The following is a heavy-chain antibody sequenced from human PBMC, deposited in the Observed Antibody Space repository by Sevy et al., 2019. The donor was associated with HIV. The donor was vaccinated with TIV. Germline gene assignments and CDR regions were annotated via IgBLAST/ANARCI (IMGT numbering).Heavy chain of an antibody. CDR3: GKEGGGEGGDH. Sequence: GGSLRLSCAASGFSFSSYGMHWVRQAPGKGLEWMSYIQYDESNKDYGDSVKGRFTNSRDNSKNTLYLQMNSLRVEDTAVFYCGKEGGGEGGDHWGQGTLVTVSS. CDR1: GFSFSSYG. J-gene: IGHJ4*02. V-gene: IGHV3-30*02. CDR2: IQYDESNK. D-gene: IGHD2-21*01.